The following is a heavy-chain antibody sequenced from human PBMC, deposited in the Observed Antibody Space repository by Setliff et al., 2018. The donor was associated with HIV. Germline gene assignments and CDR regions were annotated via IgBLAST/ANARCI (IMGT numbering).Heavy chain of an antibody. Sequence: PSETLSLTCSVSGDSIRNSRDYWGWIRQPPGKGLEWIGNIYYGGTTYYSPSLNSRVTTSVDRSRNHFSLRLSAVTAADTAVYYCARELDNSDNSDPFDVWGQGTMVTVSS. V-gene: IGHV4-39*02. CDR2: IYYGGTT. D-gene: IGHD4-4*01. J-gene: IGHJ3*01. CDR3: ARELDNSDNSDPFDV. CDR1: GDSIRNSRDY.